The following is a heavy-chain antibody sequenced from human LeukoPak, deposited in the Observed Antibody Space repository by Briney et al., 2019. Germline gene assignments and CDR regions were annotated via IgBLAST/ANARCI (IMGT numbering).Heavy chain of an antibody. CDR1: GGSFSGYY. J-gene: IGHJ5*02. V-gene: IGHV4-34*01. CDR2: INHSGST. D-gene: IGHD2-2*01. Sequence: PSETLSLTCAVYGGSFSGYYWSWIRQPPGKGLEWIGEINHSGSTNYNPSLKSRVTISVDTSKNQFSLKLSSVTAADTAVYYCARGGLAGDIVVVPAATNWFDPWGQGTLVTVSS. CDR3: ARGGLAGDIVVVPAATNWFDP.